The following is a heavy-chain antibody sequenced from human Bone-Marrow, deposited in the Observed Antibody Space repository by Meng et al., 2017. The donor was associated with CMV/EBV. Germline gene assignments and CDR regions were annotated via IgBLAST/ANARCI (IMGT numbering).Heavy chain of an antibody. CDR2: IKSKTDGGTT. CDR3: AKDNAWGSLDY. D-gene: IGHD3-16*01. J-gene: IGHJ4*02. Sequence: GGSLRLSCAASGFTFSNAWMNWVRQAPGKGLEWVGRIKSKTDGGTTDYAAPVKGRFIISRDDSKNTLYLQMNSLRAEDTAIYYCAKDNAWGSLDYWGQGTLVTVSS. CDR1: GFTFSNAW. V-gene: IGHV3-15*01.